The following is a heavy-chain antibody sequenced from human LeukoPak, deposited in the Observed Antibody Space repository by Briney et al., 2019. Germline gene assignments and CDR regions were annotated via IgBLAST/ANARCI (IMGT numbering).Heavy chain of an antibody. CDR3: AKGPPYYDILTGQFDY. CDR1: GGSISSGGYY. Sequence: SETLSLTCTVSGGSISSGGYYWSWIRQHPGKGLEWVGYIYYSGSTYYNPSLKSRVTISVDTSKNQFSLKLSSVTAADTAVYYCAKGPPYYDILTGQFDYWGQGTLVTVSS. CDR2: IYYSGST. V-gene: IGHV4-31*03. J-gene: IGHJ4*02. D-gene: IGHD3-9*01.